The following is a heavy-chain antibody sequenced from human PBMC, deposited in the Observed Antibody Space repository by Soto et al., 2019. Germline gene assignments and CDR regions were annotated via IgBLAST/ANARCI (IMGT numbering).Heavy chain of an antibody. CDR1: GYIFTSYY. J-gene: IGHJ5*02. CDR3: SRVDPGETSHFDP. V-gene: IGHV1-46*03. Sequence: ASVKVSCKASGYIFTSYYIHWVRQAPGQGLEWMGWINPFDGSRMFAQSFQGRVTMTRDTSTSTVYMEVSSLRSEDTAVYYCSRVDPGETSHFDPWGQRTLVTV. D-gene: IGHD3-10*01. CDR2: INPFDGSR.